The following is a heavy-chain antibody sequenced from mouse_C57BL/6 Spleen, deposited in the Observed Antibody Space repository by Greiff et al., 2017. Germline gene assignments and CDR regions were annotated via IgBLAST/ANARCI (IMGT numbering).Heavy chain of an antibody. D-gene: IGHD1-1*01. J-gene: IGHJ2*01. CDR2: IDPENGDT. CDR3: TTFTTVGYFDY. V-gene: IGHV14-4*01. CDR1: GFNIKDDY. Sequence: EVKLMESGAELVRPGASVKLSCTASGFNIKDDYMHWVKQRPEQGLEWIGWIDPENGDTEYASKFQGKATITADTSSNTAYLQLSSLTSEDTAVYYCTTFTTVGYFDYWGQGTTLTVSS.